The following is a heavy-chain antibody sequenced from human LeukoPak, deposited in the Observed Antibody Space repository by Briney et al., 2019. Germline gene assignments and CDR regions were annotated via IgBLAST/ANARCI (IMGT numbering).Heavy chain of an antibody. V-gene: IGHV3-9*03. Sequence: PGRSLRLSCAASGFFFGYYAMHWVRQAPGKGLEWVSGISWNSGNIGYADSVRGRFTISRDNAKNSLYLQMNSLRAEDMALYYCAKEEGNGWYSRSYYFDSWGQGTPVTVSS. CDR1: GFFFGYYA. CDR2: ISWNSGNI. D-gene: IGHD6-19*01. CDR3: AKEEGNGWYSRSYYFDS. J-gene: IGHJ4*02.